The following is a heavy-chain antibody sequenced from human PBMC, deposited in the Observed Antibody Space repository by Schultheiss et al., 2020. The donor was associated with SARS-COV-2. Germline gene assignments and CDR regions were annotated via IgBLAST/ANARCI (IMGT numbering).Heavy chain of an antibody. D-gene: IGHD4-17*01. V-gene: IGHV1-2*04. CDR2: INPNSGGT. CDR1: GYTFTGYY. Sequence: ASVKVSCKASGYTFTGYYMHWVRQAPGQGLEWMGWINPNSGGTNYAQKFQGWVTMTRDTSISTAYMELTSLTSDDTAVYYCARGVTPRYNGDPHYWGQGTLVTVSS. CDR3: ARGVTPRYNGDPHY. J-gene: IGHJ4*02.